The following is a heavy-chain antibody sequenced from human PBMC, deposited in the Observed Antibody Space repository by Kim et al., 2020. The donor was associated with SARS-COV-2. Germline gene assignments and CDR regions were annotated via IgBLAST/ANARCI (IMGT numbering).Heavy chain of an antibody. Sequence: GGSLRLSCAASGFTFSSYSMNWVRQAPGKGLEWVSYISSSSSTIYYADSVKGRFTISRDNAKNSLYLQMNSLRDEDTAVYYCARDIYFHGSGSPDWFDPWGQGTLVTVSS. V-gene: IGHV3-48*02. CDR2: ISSSSSTI. D-gene: IGHD3-10*01. CDR1: GFTFSSYS. CDR3: ARDIYFHGSGSPDWFDP. J-gene: IGHJ5*02.